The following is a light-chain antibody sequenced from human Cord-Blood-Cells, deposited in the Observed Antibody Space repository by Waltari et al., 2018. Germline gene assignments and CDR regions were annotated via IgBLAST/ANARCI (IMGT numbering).Light chain of an antibody. CDR1: SSDVGSYNL. J-gene: IGLJ1*01. Sequence: QSALTQPASVSGSPGQSITISCTGTSSDVGSYNLVSWYQQHPGKAPKLMIYEGSKRPSGVSNRFAGSKSRDTASLTISGLQAEDEADYYCCSYAGSSYVFGPGTKVTVL. CDR2: EGS. CDR3: CSYAGSSYV. V-gene: IGLV2-23*01.